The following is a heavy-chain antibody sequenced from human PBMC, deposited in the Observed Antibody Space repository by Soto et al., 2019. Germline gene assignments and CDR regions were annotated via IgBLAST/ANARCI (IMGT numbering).Heavy chain of an antibody. CDR2: ISYDGSNK. CDR3: ARGSRINSGSYREANVF. J-gene: IGHJ4*02. Sequence: GGSLRLSCAASGFTFSSYVMHWVRQAPGKGLEWVAAISYDGSNKYYGDSVKGRITTSRDNSKNTLYLQMNSLRAEDTAVYYCARGSRINSGSYREANVFWGQGTLVTVSS. CDR1: GFTFSSYV. D-gene: IGHD1-26*01. V-gene: IGHV3-30-3*01.